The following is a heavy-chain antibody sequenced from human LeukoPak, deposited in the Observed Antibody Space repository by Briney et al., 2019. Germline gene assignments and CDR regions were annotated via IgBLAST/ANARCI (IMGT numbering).Heavy chain of an antibody. CDR3: ARTGYSSSWSDAFDI. V-gene: IGHV1-2*02. Sequence: GASVKVPCKASGYTFTGYYMHWVRQAPGQGLEWMGWINPNSGGTNYAQKFQGRVTMTRDTSISTAYMELSRLRSDDTAVYYCARTGYSSSWSDAFDIWGQGTMVTVSS. CDR1: GYTFTGYY. D-gene: IGHD6-13*01. J-gene: IGHJ3*02. CDR2: INPNSGGT.